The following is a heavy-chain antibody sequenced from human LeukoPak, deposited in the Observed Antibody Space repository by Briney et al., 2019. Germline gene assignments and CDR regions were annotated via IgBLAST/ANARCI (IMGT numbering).Heavy chain of an antibody. CDR1: GFTFSSYW. Sequence: PGGSLRLSCAASGFTFSSYWMSWVRQAPGKGLEWVSYISTSGTAVYYADSVKGRFTISRDNAKNSLYLQMNSLRVEDTAVYYCAKSPGGYSGPFGDWGQGTLVTVSS. D-gene: IGHD5-12*01. J-gene: IGHJ4*02. CDR3: AKSPGGYSGPFGD. V-gene: IGHV3-48*04. CDR2: ISTSGTAV.